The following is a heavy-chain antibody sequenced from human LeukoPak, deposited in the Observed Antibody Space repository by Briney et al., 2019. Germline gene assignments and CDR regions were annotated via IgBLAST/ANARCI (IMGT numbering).Heavy chain of an antibody. V-gene: IGHV3-23*01. CDR2: NSGGGGST. Sequence: GGSLRLSCAASGFTFSNYGMSWVRHPPGKGLEWVATNSGGGGSTYYADSVKGRFTISRDNSKNTLYLQMNSLRVDDTAVYYRAKTMGSSWLFDYWGLGTLVTVSS. CDR3: AKTMGSSWLFDY. CDR1: GFTFSNYG. J-gene: IGHJ4*02. D-gene: IGHD6-6*01.